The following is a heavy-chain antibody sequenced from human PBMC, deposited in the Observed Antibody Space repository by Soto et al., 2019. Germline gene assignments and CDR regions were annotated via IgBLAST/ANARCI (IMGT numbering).Heavy chain of an antibody. CDR3: ARDTIAVAGTIYYYYYGMDV. J-gene: IGHJ6*02. CDR1: GYTFTSYG. V-gene: IGHV1-18*01. CDR2: ISAYNGNT. Sequence: ASVKVSCKASGYTFTSYGISWVRQAPGQGLEWMGWISAYNGNTNYAQKLQGRVTMTTDTSTSTAYMELSSLRSEDTAVYYCARDTIAVAGTIYYYYYGMDVWGQGTTVTVSS. D-gene: IGHD6-19*01.